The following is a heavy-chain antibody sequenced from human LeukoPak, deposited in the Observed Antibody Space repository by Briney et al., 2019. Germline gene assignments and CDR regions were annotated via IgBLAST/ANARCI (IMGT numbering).Heavy chain of an antibody. Sequence: SETLSLTCAVSGGSISSSNWWSWVRQPPGKGLEWIGEIYHSGSTDYNPSLKSRVTISVDKSKNQFSLKLSSVTAADTAVYYCANSGIAAAGGAFDIWGQGTMVTVSS. CDR3: ANSGIAAAGGAFDI. CDR1: GGSISSSNW. D-gene: IGHD6-13*01. J-gene: IGHJ3*02. CDR2: IYHSGST. V-gene: IGHV4-4*02.